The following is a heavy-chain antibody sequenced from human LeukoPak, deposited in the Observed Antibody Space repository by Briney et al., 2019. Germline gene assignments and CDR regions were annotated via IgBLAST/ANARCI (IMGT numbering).Heavy chain of an antibody. CDR2: ISAYNGNT. CDR1: GYTFTSYG. D-gene: IGHD3-9*01. J-gene: IGHJ4*02. V-gene: IGHV1-18*01. CDR3: AREGYYDILTGYLSIEDY. Sequence: ASVKVSCKASGYTFTSYGISWVRQAPGQGLEWMGWISAYNGNTNYAQKLQGRVTMTTDTSTSTAYMELRSLRSDDTAVYYCAREGYYDILTGYLSIEDYSGQGTLVTVSS.